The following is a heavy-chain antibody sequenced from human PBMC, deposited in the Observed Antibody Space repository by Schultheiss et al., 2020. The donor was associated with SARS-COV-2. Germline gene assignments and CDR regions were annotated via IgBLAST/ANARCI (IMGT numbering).Heavy chain of an antibody. J-gene: IGHJ3*02. CDR1: GFNFSSYG. V-gene: IGHV3-30*03. CDR2: TSYDGSNK. D-gene: IGHD3-22*01. Sequence: GGSLRLSCAASGFNFSSYGMHWVRQAPGMGLEWVAVTSYDGSNKYYADSVKGRFTISRDNSKNTLYLQMNSLRAEDTAVYYCARDGFSVSSGYYGTNDAFDIWGQGTMVTVSS. CDR3: ARDGFSVSSGYYGTNDAFDI.